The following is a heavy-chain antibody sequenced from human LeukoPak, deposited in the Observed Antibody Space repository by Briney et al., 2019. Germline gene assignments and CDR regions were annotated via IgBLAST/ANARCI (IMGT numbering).Heavy chain of an antibody. D-gene: IGHD4-17*01. Sequence: GGSLRLSCAASGFTFSSYGMHWVRQAPGKGLEWVAFIRYDGSNKYYADSVKGRFTISRDNSKNTLYLQMNSLRAEDTAVYYCAKDRAYGDQRLDYWGQGTLVTVSS. V-gene: IGHV3-30*02. CDR1: GFTFSSYG. CDR2: IRYDGSNK. CDR3: AKDRAYGDQRLDY. J-gene: IGHJ4*02.